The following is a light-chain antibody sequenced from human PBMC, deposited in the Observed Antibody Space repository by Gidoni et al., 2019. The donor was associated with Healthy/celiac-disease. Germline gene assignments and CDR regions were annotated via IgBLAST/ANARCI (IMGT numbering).Light chain of an antibody. CDR1: QSISSG. J-gene: IGKJ2*01. Sequence: DIQMTQSPSTLSASVGDRVTITCRASQSISSGLAWYQQKPGKAPKLLIYKASSLESGVPSRFSGSGSGTEFTITISSLQPDDFATYYCQQYNSYSYTFGQGTKLEIK. CDR2: KAS. V-gene: IGKV1-5*03. CDR3: QQYNSYSYT.